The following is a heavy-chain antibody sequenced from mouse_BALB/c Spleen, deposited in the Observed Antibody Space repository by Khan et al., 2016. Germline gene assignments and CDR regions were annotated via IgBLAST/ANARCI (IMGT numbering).Heavy chain of an antibody. D-gene: IGHD4-1*01. CDR3: AKLTGTDAY. CDR2: IYTYSGEP. CDR1: GYTFTNYG. Sequence: QIQLVQSGPELKKPGESVKISCKASGYTFTNYGMTWVKQAPGKGLKWMGWIYTYSGEPTYADDFKGRFAFSLEASASIAYLQINNLKHEDTATYFCAKLTGTDAYWGQGTLVTVSA. V-gene: IGHV9-3-1*01. J-gene: IGHJ3*01.